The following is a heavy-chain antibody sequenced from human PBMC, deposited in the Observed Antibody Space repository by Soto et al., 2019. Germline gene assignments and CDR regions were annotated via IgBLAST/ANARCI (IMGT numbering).Heavy chain of an antibody. V-gene: IGHV3-23*01. J-gene: IGHJ4*02. D-gene: IGHD2-8*01. CDR1: GFTFSSYA. CDR2: ISERGGYT. Sequence: EVQLLESGGRLVQPGGSLRLSCEASGFTFSSYAMSWVRQAPGKGLEWVSSISERGGYTYYAASVKGQVTISRDNSKNTLYLQMNSLRAEDTAVYYCAKQQVTGMDPFDYWGQGTLVTVSS. CDR3: AKQQVTGMDPFDY.